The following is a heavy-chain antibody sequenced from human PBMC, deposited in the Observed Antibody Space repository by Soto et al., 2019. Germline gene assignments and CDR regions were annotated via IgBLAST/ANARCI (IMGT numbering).Heavy chain of an antibody. CDR2: IYYSGST. CDR1: GGSISSYY. Sequence: SETLSLTCTVSGGSISSYYWSWIRQPPGKGLEWVGYIYYSGSTNYNPSLKSRVTISVDTSKNQFSLKLSSVTAADTAVYYCARRDSSSWYYFDYWGQGTLVTVSS. D-gene: IGHD6-13*01. CDR3: ARRDSSSWYYFDY. V-gene: IGHV4-59*08. J-gene: IGHJ4*02.